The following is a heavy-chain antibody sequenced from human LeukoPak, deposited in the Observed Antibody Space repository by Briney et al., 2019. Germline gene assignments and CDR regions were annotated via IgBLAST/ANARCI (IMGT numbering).Heavy chain of an antibody. J-gene: IGHJ4*02. CDR2: IYYSGST. CDR1: GGSISSYY. V-gene: IGHV4-59*01. Sequence: PSETLSLTCTVSGGSISSYYWSWIRQPPGKGLGWIGYIYYSGSTNYNPSLKSRVTISVDTSKNQFSLKLSSVTAADTAVYYCARDGNPFDYWGQGTLVTVSS. CDR3: ARDGNPFDY.